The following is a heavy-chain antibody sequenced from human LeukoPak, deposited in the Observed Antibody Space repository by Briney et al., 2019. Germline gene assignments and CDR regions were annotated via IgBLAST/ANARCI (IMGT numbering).Heavy chain of an antibody. CDR3: ATSAIGGNIAVGY. J-gene: IGHJ4*02. D-gene: IGHD2-21*01. CDR1: GYTFTAYY. V-gene: IGHV1-2*02. Sequence: ASVKVSCKASGYTFTAYYMHWVRQAPGQGLEWMGWMNPNSGGTNYAQKFEGRVTMTRDTSISTAYMELSRLRSDDTAVYYCATSAIGGNIAVGYWGQGTLVTVSS. CDR2: MNPNSGGT.